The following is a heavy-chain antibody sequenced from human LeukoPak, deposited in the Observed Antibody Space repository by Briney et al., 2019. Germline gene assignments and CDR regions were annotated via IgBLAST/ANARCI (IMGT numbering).Heavy chain of an antibody. D-gene: IGHD3-10*01. CDR1: GFTFNRYW. J-gene: IGHJ4*02. CDR3: VRHNYGYDY. Sequence: GGSLRLSCAASGFTFNRYWMHWVRQVPGKEVVWVSRSHNGNSVSYADSVKGRFTVSRDNAKNTLYLQMNRLRAEDTAVYYCVRHNYGYDYWGQGTLVTVSS. V-gene: IGHV3-74*01. CDR2: SHNGNSV.